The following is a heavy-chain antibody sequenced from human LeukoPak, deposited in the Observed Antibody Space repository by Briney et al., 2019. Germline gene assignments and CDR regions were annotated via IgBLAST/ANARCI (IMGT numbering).Heavy chain of an antibody. CDR3: ARDQGVYAYNWFDP. CDR1: GYTFTSYG. Sequence: ASVKVSCKASGYTFTSYGISWVRQAPGQGLEWMGWISAYNGNTDYAQKLQGRVTMTTDTSTSTAYMELRSLRSDDTAVYYCARDQGVYAYNWFDPWGQGTLVTVSS. D-gene: IGHD2-8*01. CDR2: ISAYNGNT. V-gene: IGHV1-18*01. J-gene: IGHJ5*02.